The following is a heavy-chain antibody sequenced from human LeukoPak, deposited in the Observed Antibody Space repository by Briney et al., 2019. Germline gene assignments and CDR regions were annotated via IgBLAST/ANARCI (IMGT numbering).Heavy chain of an antibody. Sequence: GGSLRLSCAASGFSISHFWMYWVRQAPGKGLLWVARISSDGLTAGYADSVKGRFTISRDNAKNSLYLQMNSLRAEDTAVYYCASAYYYYYGMDVWGQGTTVTVSS. CDR2: ISSDGLTA. CDR1: GFSISHFW. V-gene: IGHV3-74*01. CDR3: ASAYYYYYGMDV. J-gene: IGHJ6*02.